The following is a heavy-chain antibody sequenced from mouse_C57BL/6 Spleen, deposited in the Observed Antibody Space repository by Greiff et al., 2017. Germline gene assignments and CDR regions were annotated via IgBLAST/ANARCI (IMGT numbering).Heavy chain of an antibody. D-gene: IGHD2-3*01. CDR1: GFNIKDYY. CDR2: IDPEDGDT. CDR3: TTSSDGPHWYFDV. J-gene: IGHJ1*03. V-gene: IGHV14-1*01. Sequence: VQLQQSGAELVRPGASVKLSCTASGFNIKDYYMHWVKQRPEQGLEWIGRIDPEDGDTEYAPKFQGKATMTADTSSNTAYLQLSSLTSEDTAVYYCTTSSDGPHWYFDVWGTGTTVTVAS.